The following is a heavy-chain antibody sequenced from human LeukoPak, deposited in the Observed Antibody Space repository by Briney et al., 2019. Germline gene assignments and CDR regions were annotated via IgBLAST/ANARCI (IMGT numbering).Heavy chain of an antibody. Sequence: GGSLRLSRAASGFTFSSYWMSWVRQAPGKGLEWVANIKQDGSEKYYVDSVKGRFTISRDSSENTVYLQMSSLRADDTAVYYCARVTATDDYFDYWGQGTLVTVSS. CDR2: IKQDGSEK. D-gene: IGHD2-21*02. CDR3: ARVTATDDYFDY. J-gene: IGHJ4*02. CDR1: GFTFSSYW. V-gene: IGHV3-7*03.